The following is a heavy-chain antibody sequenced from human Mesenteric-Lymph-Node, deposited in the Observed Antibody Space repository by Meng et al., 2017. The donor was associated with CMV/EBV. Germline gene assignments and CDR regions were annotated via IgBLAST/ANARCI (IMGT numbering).Heavy chain of an antibody. V-gene: IGHV3-9*01. J-gene: IGHJ4*02. D-gene: IGHD3-3*01. Sequence: GGSLRLSCAASGFTFDDYAMHWVRQAPGKGLEWVSGISWNSGSIGYADSVKGRFTISRDNAKNSLYLQMNSLRAEDTALYYCARGTYYDFWSGDYWGQGTLVTVSS. CDR3: ARGTYYDFWSGDY. CDR2: ISWNSGSI. CDR1: GFTFDDYA.